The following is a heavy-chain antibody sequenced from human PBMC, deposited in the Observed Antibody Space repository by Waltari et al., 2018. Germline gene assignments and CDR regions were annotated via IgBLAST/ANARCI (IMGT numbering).Heavy chain of an antibody. CDR3: ARGVEYCSGGSCTAGWFDP. CDR1: GYTFTGYY. CDR2: INPNSGGT. V-gene: IGHV1-2*06. Sequence: QVQLVQSGAEVKKPGASVKVSCKASGYTFTGYYMHWVRQAPGQGLEWMGRINPNSGGTNYAQKFQGRVTMTRDTSISTAYMELSRLRSDDTAVYYCARGVEYCSGGSCTAGWFDPWGQGTLVTVSS. D-gene: IGHD2-15*01. J-gene: IGHJ5*02.